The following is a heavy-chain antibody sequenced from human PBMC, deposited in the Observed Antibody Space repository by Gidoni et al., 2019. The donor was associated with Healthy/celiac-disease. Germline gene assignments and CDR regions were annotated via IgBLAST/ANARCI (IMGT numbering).Heavy chain of an antibody. Sequence: EVQLVQSGAEVKKPGESLKISCKGSGYSFTSYWIGWVRQMPGKGLERMGIIYPGDSDTRYSPSFQGQVTISADKSISTAYLQWSSLKASDTAMYYCARYSYGILTGYRSWVDYWGQGTLVTVSS. CDR3: ARYSYGILTGYRSWVDY. V-gene: IGHV5-51*01. CDR2: IYPGDSDT. D-gene: IGHD3-9*01. J-gene: IGHJ4*02. CDR1: GYSFTSYW.